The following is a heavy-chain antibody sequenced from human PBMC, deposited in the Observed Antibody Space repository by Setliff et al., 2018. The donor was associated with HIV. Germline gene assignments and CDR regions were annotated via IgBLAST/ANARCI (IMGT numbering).Heavy chain of an antibody. CDR2: ISSSSSSI. Sequence: PGGSLRLSCAASGFTFSTYSMNWVRQAPGKGFEFISCISSSSSSIYYAYSVKCRFTLSRANAKNSLFLQINSLRAEDTAVYYCARDSSRSYLDWLSLKYYYSYDMDVWGKGTTVTSP. V-gene: IGHV3-48*04. CDR1: GFTFSTYS. J-gene: IGHJ6*03. CDR3: ARDSSRSYLDWLSLKYYYSYDMDV. D-gene: IGHD3-9*01.